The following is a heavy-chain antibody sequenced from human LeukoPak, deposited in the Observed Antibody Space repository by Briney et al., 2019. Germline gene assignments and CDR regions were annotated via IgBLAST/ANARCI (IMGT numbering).Heavy chain of an antibody. CDR2: INPSGGST. J-gene: IGHJ5*02. D-gene: IGHD2-21*01. CDR1: GYTFTSYY. CDR3: ARWDELDWAFGT. V-gene: IGHV1-46*01. Sequence: ASVKVSCKASGYTFTSYYMHWVRQAPGQGLEWMGIINPSGGSTSYAQKFQDRVTLTRDTSTSTVYMELSSLRSEDTAVYYCARWDELDWAFGTWGPGTLVTVSS.